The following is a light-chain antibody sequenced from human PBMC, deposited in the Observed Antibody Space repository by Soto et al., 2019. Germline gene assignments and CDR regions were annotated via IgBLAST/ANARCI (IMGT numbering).Light chain of an antibody. V-gene: IGKV3-20*01. CDR3: PQYGSSPPWT. Sequence: EIVLTQSPGTLSLSPGERATLSCRASESVSSSYLAWYQQKPGQAPRLLNFGASSRATGTPDRFSGSGSRTVFYLTISRLEPEDFAVYYCPQYGSSPPWTFGQGTEVEIK. CDR2: GAS. J-gene: IGKJ1*01. CDR1: ESVSSSY.